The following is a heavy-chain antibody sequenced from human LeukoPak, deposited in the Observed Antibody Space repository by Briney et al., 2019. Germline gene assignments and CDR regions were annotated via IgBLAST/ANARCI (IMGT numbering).Heavy chain of an antibody. Sequence: ASVKVSCKASGYTFTSYDINWVRQATGQGLEWMGWMNPNSGNTGYAQKFQGRVTMTRNTSISTAYMELSSLRSEDTAVYYCARDPHDPGYYYYGMDVWGQGTTVTVSS. CDR3: ARDPHDPGYYYYGMDV. J-gene: IGHJ6*02. CDR1: GYTFTSYD. V-gene: IGHV1-8*01. CDR2: MNPNSGNT.